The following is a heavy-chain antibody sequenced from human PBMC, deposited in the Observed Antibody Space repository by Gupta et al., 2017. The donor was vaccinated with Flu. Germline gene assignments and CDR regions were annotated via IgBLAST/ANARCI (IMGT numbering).Heavy chain of an antibody. CDR3: AGSGNYNYYDY. CDR2: IYHSGST. CDR1: GGPIDSYY. Sequence: GGPIDSYYWTWCRQPPGKRLEWIGYIYHSGSTNNKPSLKSRIIMSVERSKNQFLLRLSYVTAADTAVYYGAGSGNYNYYDYWGQGTLVTVSS. D-gene: IGHD4-4*01. J-gene: IGHJ4*02. V-gene: IGHV4-59*01.